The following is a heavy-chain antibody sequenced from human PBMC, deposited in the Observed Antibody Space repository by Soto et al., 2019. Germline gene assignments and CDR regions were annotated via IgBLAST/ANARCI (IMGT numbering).Heavy chain of an antibody. Sequence: EVQLVESGGDLVQPGGSLRLSCAASGFTFISSYMHWVRQAPVEGLQYVSAISPSGDSTFYTDSVKGRFTISRDNSKNMLYLQMGSLRAEDMAIYYCARGYYYGSGLYHFDYWGQGTLVIVSS. CDR2: ISPSGDST. J-gene: IGHJ4*02. D-gene: IGHD3-10*01. V-gene: IGHV3-64*07. CDR3: ARGYYYGSGLYHFDY. CDR1: GFTFISSY.